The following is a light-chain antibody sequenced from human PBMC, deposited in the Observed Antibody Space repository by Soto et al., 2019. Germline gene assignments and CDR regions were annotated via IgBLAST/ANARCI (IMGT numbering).Light chain of an antibody. V-gene: IGKV1-5*01. CDR3: QQYDGYPWT. CDR2: DAS. Sequence: DIQMTQSPSTLSASVGDRVTITCRASKSISTWLAWYQQKPGKAPNLLIYDASSLESGTPSRFSGSGSVTEFTLPISSLQPDDFATYYCQQYDGYPWTFGQGTKVEIK. J-gene: IGKJ1*01. CDR1: KSISTW.